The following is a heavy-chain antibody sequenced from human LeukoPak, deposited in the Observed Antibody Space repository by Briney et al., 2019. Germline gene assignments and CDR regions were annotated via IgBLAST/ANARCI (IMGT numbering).Heavy chain of an antibody. D-gene: IGHD3-3*01. CDR1: GFTFSSYS. CDR3: ARVDDFWSDHHSYYYMDV. V-gene: IGHV3-21*01. CDR2: ISSSSYI. J-gene: IGHJ6*03. Sequence: GGSLRLSCAASGFTFSSYSMNWVRQAPGKGLEWVSSISSSSYIYYADSVKGRFTISRDNAKNSLYLQMNSLRAEDTAVYYCARVDDFWSDHHSYYYMDVWGKGTTVTVSS.